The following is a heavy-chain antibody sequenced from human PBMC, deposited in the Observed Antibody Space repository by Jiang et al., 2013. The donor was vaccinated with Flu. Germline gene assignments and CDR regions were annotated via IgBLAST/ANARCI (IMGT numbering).Heavy chain of an antibody. J-gene: IGHJ6*03. CDR1: GYSFPNYY. V-gene: IGHV1-2*02. CDR2: INPNSGGT. D-gene: IGHD1-26*01. Sequence: SLKVSCQTSGYSFPNYYIHWVRQAPGRGLEWMGYINPNSGGTNYAQQFQGRITVTSDTSITTAYMELSRLRSDDTAVYYCAREYDSERYSRYYQYMGDWGKGTTVTVSS. CDR3: AREYDSERYSRYYQYMGD.